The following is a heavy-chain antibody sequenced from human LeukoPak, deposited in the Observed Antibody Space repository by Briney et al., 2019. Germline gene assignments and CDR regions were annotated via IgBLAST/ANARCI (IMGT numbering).Heavy chain of an antibody. CDR1: GFIFSSYG. CDR3: AKGRNEDGDAALNY. Sequence: GGSLRLSCAASGFIFSSYGMHWVRQAPGKGLEWVAVIWYDGSNKYYADSVKGRFTISRDNSKNTLYLQMNSLRAEDTAAYHCAKGRNEDGDAALNYWGQGTLVTVSS. J-gene: IGHJ4*02. CDR2: IWYDGSNK. V-gene: IGHV3-33*06. D-gene: IGHD4-17*01.